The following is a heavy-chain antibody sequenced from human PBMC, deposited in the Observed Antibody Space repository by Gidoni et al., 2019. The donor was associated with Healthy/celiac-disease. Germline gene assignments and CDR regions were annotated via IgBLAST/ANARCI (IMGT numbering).Heavy chain of an antibody. Sequence: QVQLVQSGAELKKPGSSVKVSCKASVGPFRSYTISWVRQAPGQGLEWMGRIIPIRGIANYAQKFQGRVTITADKSTSTAYMELSSLRSEDTAVYYCARDSYYYDSSVNYWGQGTLGHRLL. CDR2: IIPIRGIA. CDR3: ARDSYYYDSSVNY. V-gene: IGHV1-69*08. D-gene: IGHD3-22*01. J-gene: IGHJ4*02. CDR1: VGPFRSYT.